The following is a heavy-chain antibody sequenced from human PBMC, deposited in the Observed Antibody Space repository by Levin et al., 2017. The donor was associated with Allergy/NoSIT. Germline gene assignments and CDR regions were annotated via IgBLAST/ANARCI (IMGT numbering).Heavy chain of an antibody. CDR3: LRAQAGVVSPFDY. CDR1: GGSTSRGGYY. D-gene: IGHD2-8*02. Sequence: SETLSLTCTVSGGSTSRGGYYWGWIRQHPVKGLEWLGYIYYSGETFYNPSVKSRVTISHATSQNQFSLKLSSLTAADTVGYYWLRAQAGVVSPFDYWGQGTLVTVSS. CDR2: IYYSGET. V-gene: IGHV4-31*03. J-gene: IGHJ4*02.